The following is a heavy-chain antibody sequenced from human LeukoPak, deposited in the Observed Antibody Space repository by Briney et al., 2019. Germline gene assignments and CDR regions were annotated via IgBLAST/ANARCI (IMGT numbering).Heavy chain of an antibody. CDR1: GGTFSSYA. J-gene: IGHJ4*02. D-gene: IGHD6-19*01. CDR2: IIPIFGTA. Sequence: GSSVKVSCKASGGTFSSYAISWVRQAPGQGLEWMGGIIPIFGTANYAQKFQGRVTITADKSTSTAYMELSSLRSEDTAVYYCARRGHSSGWYYFDYWGQGALVTVSS. CDR3: ARRGHSSGWYYFDY. V-gene: IGHV1-69*06.